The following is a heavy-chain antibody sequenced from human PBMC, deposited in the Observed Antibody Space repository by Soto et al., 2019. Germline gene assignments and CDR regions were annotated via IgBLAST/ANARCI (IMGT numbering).Heavy chain of an antibody. CDR2: ISENGAST. J-gene: IGHJ4*02. D-gene: IGHD1-7*01. V-gene: IGHV3-23*01. CDR3: AKEPGGTSTFDY. Sequence: GGSLRLSCAASGITFSSYAMTWVRQAPGKRLEWVSAISENGASTYYADSVKARFTISRDNSKNMVYLQMNSLRADDTAVYYCAKEPGGTSTFDYWGQGTLVTVSS. CDR1: GITFSSYA.